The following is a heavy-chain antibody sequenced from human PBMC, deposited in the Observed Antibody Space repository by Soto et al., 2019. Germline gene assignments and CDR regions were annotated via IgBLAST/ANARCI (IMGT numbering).Heavy chain of an antibody. V-gene: IGHV1-46*01. CDR1: GYTFTSYY. Sequence: QVQLVQSGAEVKKPGASVKVSCKASGYTFTSYYIHWVRQAPGQGLEWMGIINPRSGSTTYAQKFQGRVTMTRDTSTSTVYMELSSLRSEDTAVYYCAREGGGYNYAPRGMDVWGQGTTVTVSS. CDR3: AREGGGYNYAPRGMDV. D-gene: IGHD5-18*01. CDR2: INPRSGST. J-gene: IGHJ6*02.